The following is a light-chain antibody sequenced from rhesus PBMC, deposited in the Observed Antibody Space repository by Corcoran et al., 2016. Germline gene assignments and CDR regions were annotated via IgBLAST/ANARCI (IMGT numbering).Light chain of an antibody. V-gene: IGKV2-72*01. CDR1: QSLLHSNGNTY. J-gene: IGKJ3*01. Sequence: DIVMTQTPLSLPITPGEPASISCRSSQSLLHSNGNTYLHWYLQKPGQSPQLLIYGGSNRASGVPDRFRGGGAGTDFTLKITKVEAEDVGVYYCVQRIAFPFTFGPGTKLDIK. CDR3: VQRIAFPFT. CDR2: GGS.